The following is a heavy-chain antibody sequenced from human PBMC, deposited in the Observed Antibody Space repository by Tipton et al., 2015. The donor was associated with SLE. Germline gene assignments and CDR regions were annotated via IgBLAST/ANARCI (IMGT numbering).Heavy chain of an antibody. CDR1: GGSISSSDW. D-gene: IGHD2-15*01. V-gene: IGHV4-4*02. CDR3: ARDGGILVAGRFDY. CDR2: FHHSGST. Sequence: TLSLTCSVSGGSISSSDWWSWVRQPPGKGLEWIGEFHHSGSTNYNPSLKSRVTISVDKSKNQFSLKLSSVTAADTAVYYCARDGGILVAGRFDYWGQGTLVAASS. J-gene: IGHJ4*02.